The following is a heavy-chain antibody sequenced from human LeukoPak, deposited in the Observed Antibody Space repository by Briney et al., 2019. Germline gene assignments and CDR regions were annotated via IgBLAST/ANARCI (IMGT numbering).Heavy chain of an antibody. D-gene: IGHD3-10*01. Sequence: GASVKVSCKAPGYTFTSYGISWVRQAPGQGLEWMGWISAYNGNTNYAQKLQGRVTMTTDTSTSTAYMELRSLRSDDTAVYYCARVRHYGSGSYYRPSNFDYWGQGTLVTVSS. CDR3: ARVRHYGSGSYYRPSNFDY. J-gene: IGHJ4*02. CDR2: ISAYNGNT. CDR1: GYTFTSYG. V-gene: IGHV1-18*04.